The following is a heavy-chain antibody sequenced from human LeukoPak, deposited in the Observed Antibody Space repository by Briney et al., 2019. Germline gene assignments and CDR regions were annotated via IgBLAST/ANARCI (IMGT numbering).Heavy chain of an antibody. Sequence: GGSLRLSCAASGFTFSSYSMNWVRQAPGKGLEWVSYISSSGSTIYYADSVKGRFTISRDNAKNSLYLQMSSLRAEDTAIYYCARDSGRSGYAVDYWGQGTLVIVSS. V-gene: IGHV3-48*01. CDR3: ARDSGRSGYAVDY. CDR1: GFTFSSYS. CDR2: ISSSGSTI. J-gene: IGHJ4*02. D-gene: IGHD5-12*01.